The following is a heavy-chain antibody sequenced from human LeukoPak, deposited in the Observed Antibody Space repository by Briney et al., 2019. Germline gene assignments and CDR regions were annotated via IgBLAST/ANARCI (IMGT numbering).Heavy chain of an antibody. D-gene: IGHD5-12*01. V-gene: IGHV3-23*01. CDR2: ISGSGGST. J-gene: IGHJ4*02. CDR3: AKDMWIYSGYDASDY. CDR1: GFTFSSYA. Sequence: GGSLRLSCAASGFTFSSYAMSWVRQAPGKGLEWVSAISGSGGSTYYADSVKGRFTISRDNSKNTLYLQMNSLRAEDTAVYYCAKDMWIYSGYDASDYWGQGTLATVSS.